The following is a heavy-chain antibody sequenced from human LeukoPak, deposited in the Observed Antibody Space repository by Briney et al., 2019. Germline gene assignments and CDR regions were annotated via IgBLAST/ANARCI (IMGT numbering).Heavy chain of an antibody. CDR2: ISSSSSYI. CDR1: GFTFSSYS. D-gene: IGHD1-1*01. Sequence: GGSLRLSCAASGFTFSSYSMNWVRQAPGKGLEWVSSISSSSSYIYYADSVKGRFTISRDNAKNSLYLQMNSLRAEDTAVYYCARDFAVQLERRPRAAFDIWGQGTMVTVSS. V-gene: IGHV3-21*01. J-gene: IGHJ3*02. CDR3: ARDFAVQLERRPRAAFDI.